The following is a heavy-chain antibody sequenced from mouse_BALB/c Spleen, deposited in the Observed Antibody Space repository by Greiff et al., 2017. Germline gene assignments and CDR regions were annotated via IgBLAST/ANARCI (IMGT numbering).Heavy chain of an antibody. J-gene: IGHJ4*01. D-gene: IGHD1-1*01. V-gene: IGHV1-14*01. Sequence: EVQGVESGPELVKPGASVKMSCKASGYTFTSYVMHWVKQKPGQGLEWIGYINPYNDGTKYNEKFKGKATLTSDKSSSTAYMELSSLTSEDSAVYYCARGYYGSSLYYAMDYWGQGTSVTVSS. CDR2: INPYNDGT. CDR1: GYTFTSYV. CDR3: ARGYYGSSLYYAMDY.